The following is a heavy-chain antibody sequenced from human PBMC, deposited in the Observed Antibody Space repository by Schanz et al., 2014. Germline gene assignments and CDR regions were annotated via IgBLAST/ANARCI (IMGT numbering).Heavy chain of an antibody. CDR1: GFSFSVSW. J-gene: IGHJ4*02. CDR2: IKEDGSQK. V-gene: IGHV3-7*01. CDR3: TRDRAYHSFDY. D-gene: IGHD1-26*01. Sequence: PLVEFGGGLVQPGGSLRLSCEASGFSFSVSWMNWVRQAPGKGLEWVATIKEDGSQKYYLDSVKGRFTISRDNARNSLYLQMTSLRAEDTALSYCTRDRAYHSFDYWGQGTLVTVSS.